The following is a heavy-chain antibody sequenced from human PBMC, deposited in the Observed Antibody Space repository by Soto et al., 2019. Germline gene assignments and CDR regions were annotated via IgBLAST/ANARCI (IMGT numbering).Heavy chain of an antibody. CDR1: GFTFSNYW. Sequence: EVKLVESGGGLVQPGGSLRLSCAASGFTFSNYWMYWVRQAPGKGLVWVSRINSDGSVSSYADSVKGRLTISRDNVKTTLYLQMNSLRVEDTAVYYCARGDCVGGTCYSLAGSFYDYIDVWGKGTTVTVFS. J-gene: IGHJ6*03. CDR2: INSDGSVS. D-gene: IGHD2-15*01. CDR3: ARGDCVGGTCYSLAGSFYDYIDV. V-gene: IGHV3-74*01.